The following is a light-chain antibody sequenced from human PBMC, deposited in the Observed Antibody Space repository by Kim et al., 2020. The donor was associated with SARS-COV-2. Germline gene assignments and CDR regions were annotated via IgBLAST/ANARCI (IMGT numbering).Light chain of an antibody. V-gene: IGKV1-39*01. CDR3: QQSYTAPRT. J-gene: IGKJ2*01. CDR2: SAS. CDR1: QTISNF. Sequence: DIQMTQSPSSLSASIGDRVTITCRASQTISNFLNWYQQKPGTAPKVLISSASSLQSGVPSRFSGGGSGTDFTLTITSLQPDDFATYYCQQSYTAPRTFGQGTKLEI.